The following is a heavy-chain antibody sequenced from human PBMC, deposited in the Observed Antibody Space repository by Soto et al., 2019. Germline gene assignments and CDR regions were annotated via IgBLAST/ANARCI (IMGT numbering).Heavy chain of an antibody. CDR2: IGGTEGDSDGVP. Sequence: VQLLASGGDLVQPGGSLRLSCVASGFILNNYAMSWVRQAPGMGLEWVSTIGGTEGDSDGVPWYEDSVKGRFIISRDRSANPLFLHTYPLRAEDSALYYCMTRGRNWGAFDFWGQGTTVVVSS. V-gene: IGHV3-23*01. CDR1: GFILNNYA. CDR3: MTRGRNWGAFDF. J-gene: IGHJ3*01. D-gene: IGHD7-27*01.